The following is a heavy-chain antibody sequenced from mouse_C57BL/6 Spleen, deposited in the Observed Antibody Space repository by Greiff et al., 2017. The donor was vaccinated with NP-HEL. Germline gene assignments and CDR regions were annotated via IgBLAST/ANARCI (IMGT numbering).Heavy chain of an antibody. CDR2: INPNNGGT. CDR3: ASLYYDPAWFAY. V-gene: IGHV1-26*01. J-gene: IGHJ3*01. D-gene: IGHD2-4*01. Sequence: EVQLQQSGPELVKPGASVKISCKASGYTFTDYYMNWVKQSHGKSLEWIGDINPNNGGTSYNQKFKGKATLTVDKSSSTAYMELRSLTSEDSAVYYCASLYYDPAWFAYWGQGTLVTVSA. CDR1: GYTFTDYY.